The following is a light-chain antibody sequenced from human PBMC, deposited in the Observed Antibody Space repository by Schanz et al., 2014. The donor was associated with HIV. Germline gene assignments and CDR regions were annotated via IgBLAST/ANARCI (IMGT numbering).Light chain of an antibody. CDR3: QQYNNWPRT. CDR1: QSISNTY. CDR2: DVS. V-gene: IGKV3-15*01. J-gene: IGKJ3*01. Sequence: ETVLTQSPGSLSLSPGERATLSCRASQSISNTYLAWYQQKPGQAPRLLIYDVSTRATGIPAKFSGGGYGTEFTLTISSLQSEDFAVYYCQQYNNWPRTFGPGTKVDIK.